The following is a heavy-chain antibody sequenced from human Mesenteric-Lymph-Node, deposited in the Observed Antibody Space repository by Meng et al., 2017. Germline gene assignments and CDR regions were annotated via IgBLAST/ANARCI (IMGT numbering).Heavy chain of an antibody. D-gene: IGHD2-8*01. J-gene: IGHJ3*01. Sequence: GESLKISCKGSGYSFANFWIGWVRQMPGKGLEWMGIIYLGDSDTRYRPSFQGQVTISADKSINTAYLQWSRLKASDTAMYYCAKPKGYCTDGSCYIDAFDLWGQGTMVTVSS. CDR3: AKPKGYCTDGSCYIDAFDL. CDR1: GYSFANFW. CDR2: IYLGDSDT. V-gene: IGHV5-51*01.